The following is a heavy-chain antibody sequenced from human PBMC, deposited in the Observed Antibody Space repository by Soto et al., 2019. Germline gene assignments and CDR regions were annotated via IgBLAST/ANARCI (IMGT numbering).Heavy chain of an antibody. J-gene: IGHJ6*02. CDR3: ARHISNFSYYYYPMDG. CDR2: IYPGDSDT. D-gene: IGHD4-4*01. V-gene: IGHV5-51*01. CDR1: GYTYIAYW. Sequence: PGETLNISCKGTGYTYIAYWTGGVRQLPGQGLEWMGIIYPGDSDTRYSPSFQGHVTITVDKSTSTAYLQWNTLKASDTAMYDGARHISNFSYYYYPMDGWGQATAVASSS.